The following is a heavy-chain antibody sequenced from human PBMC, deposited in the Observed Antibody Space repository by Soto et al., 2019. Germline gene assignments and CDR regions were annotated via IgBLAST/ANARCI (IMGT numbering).Heavy chain of an antibody. D-gene: IGHD2-8*01. J-gene: IGHJ4*02. CDR3: AGKPNALYYFDY. Sequence: PSETLSLTCAVHGGSLIDYDWSWIRQPPGKGLEWIGYIYDPGSATYNPSLRSRITISIDTSENQFSLTLTSVTAADTAVYFCAGKPNALYYFDYWGQGTLVTVSS. V-gene: IGHV4-34*01. CDR2: IYDPGSA. CDR1: GGSLIDYD.